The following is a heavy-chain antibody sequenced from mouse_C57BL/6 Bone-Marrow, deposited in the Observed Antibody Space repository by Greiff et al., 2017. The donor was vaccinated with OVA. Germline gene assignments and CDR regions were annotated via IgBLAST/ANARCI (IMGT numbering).Heavy chain of an antibody. CDR3: AGEGSNYYFDY. CDR1: GFTFTSYW. V-gene: IGHV1-50*01. J-gene: IGHJ2*01. D-gene: IGHD2-5*01. Sequence: QVQLQQSGAELVKPGASVKLSCKASGFTFTSYWMQWVKQRPGQGLEWIGEIDPSDSYTNYNQKFKGKATLTVDTSASTAYMQLSSLTSEDSAVYYCAGEGSNYYFDYWGQGTALTVSA. CDR2: IDPSDSYT.